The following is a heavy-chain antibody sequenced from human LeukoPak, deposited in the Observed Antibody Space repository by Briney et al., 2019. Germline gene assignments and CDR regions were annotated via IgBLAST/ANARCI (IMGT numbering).Heavy chain of an antibody. CDR1: GGTFSIYP. Sequence: ASVKVSCKASGGTFSIYPISWVRQAPGQGLEWMGGIIPIFGTANYAQKFQGRVTITTDESTSTAYMELSSLRSEDTAVYYCARGAWSGFYAFDIWGQGTMVTVSS. CDR2: IIPIFGTA. V-gene: IGHV1-69*05. D-gene: IGHD3-3*01. CDR3: ARGAWSGFYAFDI. J-gene: IGHJ3*02.